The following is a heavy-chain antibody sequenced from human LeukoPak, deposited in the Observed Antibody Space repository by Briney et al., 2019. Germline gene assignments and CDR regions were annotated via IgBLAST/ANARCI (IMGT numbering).Heavy chain of an antibody. CDR2: MKLDGSET. D-gene: IGHD5-24*01. J-gene: IGHJ6*02. CDR1: GFTFSNYW. Sequence: PGGSLRLSCAASGFTFSNYWMSWVRQAPGKGRAWVASMKLDGSETYYVDSVKGRFTISRDNAKNSLYLQMNSLRAEDTAVYYCARENLQTIYYYYGMDVWGQGTTVTVSS. V-gene: IGHV3-7*01. CDR3: ARENLQTIYYYYGMDV.